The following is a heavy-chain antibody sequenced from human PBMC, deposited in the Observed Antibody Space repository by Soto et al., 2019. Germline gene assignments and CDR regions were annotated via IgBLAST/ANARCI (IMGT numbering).Heavy chain of an antibody. CDR3: ARDLRRNIVPYYYYGMDV. V-gene: IGHV1-2*02. D-gene: IGHD2-21*01. J-gene: IGHJ6*02. CDR2: INPNSGGT. Sequence: EASVKVSCKASGYTFTGYYMHWVRQAPGQGLEWMGWINPNSGGTNYAQKFQGRVTMTRDTSISTAYMELSRLRSDDTAVYYCARDLRRNIVPYYYYGMDVWGQGTTVTVSS. CDR1: GYTFTGYY.